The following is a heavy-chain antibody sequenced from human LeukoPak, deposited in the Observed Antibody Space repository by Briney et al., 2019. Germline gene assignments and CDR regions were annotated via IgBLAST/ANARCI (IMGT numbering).Heavy chain of an antibody. Sequence: XTVXGGSISSGDYYWSWVRQPPGRGREWIGYIYYSRSTYYHPSLKSRVTISVDTSKHQFSLKLSSVTAADTAVYYCAREEVGATKDWGQGTLVTVSS. J-gene: IGHJ4*02. V-gene: IGHV4-30-4*08. CDR1: GGSISSGDYY. D-gene: IGHD1-26*01. CDR3: AREEVGATKD. CDR2: IYYSRST.